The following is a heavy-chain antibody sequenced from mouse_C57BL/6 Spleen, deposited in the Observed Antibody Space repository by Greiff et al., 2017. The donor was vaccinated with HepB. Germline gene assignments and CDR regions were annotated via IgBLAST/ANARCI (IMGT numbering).Heavy chain of an antibody. D-gene: IGHD2-3*01. Sequence: VHLQQSGAELAKPGASVKLSCKASGYTFTSYWMHWVKQRPGQGLEWIGYINPSSGYTKYNQKFKDKATLTADKSSRTAYIRLSSLTYEDSAVYYCARGDGYYGYFDVWGTGTTVTVSS. CDR2: INPSSGYT. J-gene: IGHJ1*03. CDR1: GYTFTSYW. CDR3: ARGDGYYGYFDV. V-gene: IGHV1-7*01.